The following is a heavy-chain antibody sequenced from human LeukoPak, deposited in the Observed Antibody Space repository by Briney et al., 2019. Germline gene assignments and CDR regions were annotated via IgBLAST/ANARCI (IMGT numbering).Heavy chain of an antibody. Sequence: PGGSLRLSCAASGFTFSSCGMSWVRQAPGKGLEWVSGINWNGGSTGYADSVKGRFTISRDNAKNSLYLQMNSLRAEDTALYYCARGTTPFGEISPFDYWGQGTLVTVSS. CDR1: GFTFSSCG. CDR3: ARGTTPFGEISPFDY. D-gene: IGHD3-10*01. J-gene: IGHJ4*02. V-gene: IGHV3-20*04. CDR2: INWNGGST.